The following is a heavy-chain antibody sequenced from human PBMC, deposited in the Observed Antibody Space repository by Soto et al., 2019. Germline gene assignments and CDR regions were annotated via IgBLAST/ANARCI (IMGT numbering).Heavy chain of an antibody. CDR2: ISSSSSSI. CDR3: ARYYGSGKTDV. D-gene: IGHD3-10*01. CDR1: GFSFSSYS. Sequence: EVQLVESGGGLVKPGGSLRLSCAASGFSFSSYSMNWGRQAPGKGLEWVSSISSSSSSIYYADSAKGRFTISRDNTKNSLYLPMNNLRAEDTAVYYCARYYGSGKTDVWGQGTTDTVYS. V-gene: IGHV3-21*01. J-gene: IGHJ6*02.